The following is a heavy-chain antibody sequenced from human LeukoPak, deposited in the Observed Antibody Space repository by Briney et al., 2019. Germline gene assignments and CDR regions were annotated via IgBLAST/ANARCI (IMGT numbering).Heavy chain of an antibody. J-gene: IGHJ4*02. CDR2: ISYDGSSK. Sequence: PGGSLRLSCAASGFTFSTYAMHWVRQAPGKGLEWAAVISYDGSSKYYADSVKGRFTISRDNSKNTLYLQMNSLTAEDTAVYYCASHIAASGFPFDYWGQGTLVTVSS. CDR1: GFTFSTYA. D-gene: IGHD6-13*01. CDR3: ASHIAASGFPFDY. V-gene: IGHV3-30-3*01.